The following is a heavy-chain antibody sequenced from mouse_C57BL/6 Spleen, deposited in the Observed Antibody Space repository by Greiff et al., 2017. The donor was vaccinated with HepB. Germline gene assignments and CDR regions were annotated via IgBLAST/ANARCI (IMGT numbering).Heavy chain of an antibody. CDR1: GYTFTDYY. CDR2: INPNNGGT. Sequence: EVQLQQSGPELVKPGASVKISCKASGYTFTDYYMNWVKQSHGKSLEWIGDINPNNGGTSYNQKFKGKATLTVDKSSSTAYMELRSLTSEDSAVYYCARRGTVASYYFDYWGQGTTLTVSS. J-gene: IGHJ2*01. V-gene: IGHV1-26*01. D-gene: IGHD1-1*01. CDR3: ARRGTVASYYFDY.